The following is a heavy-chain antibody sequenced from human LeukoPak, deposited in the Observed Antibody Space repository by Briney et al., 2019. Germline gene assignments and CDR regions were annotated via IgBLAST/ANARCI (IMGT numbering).Heavy chain of an antibody. CDR1: GGSISSYY. D-gene: IGHD1-26*01. CDR2: IYYSGNT. J-gene: IGHJ4*02. Sequence: PETLSLTCNVSGGSISSYYWSWIRQPPGKGLEWIGYIYYSGNTKYNPSLKSRVTISLDTSKNQFSLQLSSVTAADTAVYYCARGGSYFYLDYWGQGTLVTVST. V-gene: IGHV4-59*01. CDR3: ARGGSYFYLDY.